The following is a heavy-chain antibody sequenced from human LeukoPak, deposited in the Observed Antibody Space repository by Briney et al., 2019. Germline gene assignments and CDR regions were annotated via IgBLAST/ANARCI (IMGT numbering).Heavy chain of an antibody. Sequence: SETLSLTCTVSGGSISSYYWSWIRQPPGKGLEWIGYIYYSGSTNYNPSLRSRVTISVDTSKNQFSLKLSSVTAADTAVYYCARADGDYGIDYWGQGTLVTVSS. V-gene: IGHV4-59*01. CDR3: ARADGDYGIDY. CDR2: IYYSGST. J-gene: IGHJ4*02. CDR1: GGSISSYY. D-gene: IGHD4-17*01.